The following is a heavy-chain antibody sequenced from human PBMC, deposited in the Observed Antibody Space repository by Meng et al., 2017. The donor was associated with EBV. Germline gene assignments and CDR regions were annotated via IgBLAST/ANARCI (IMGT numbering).Heavy chain of an antibody. D-gene: IGHD3-10*01. CDR1: GASVSGGTYH. CDR2: IYDGGTT. J-gene: IGHJ4*02. CDR3: AKSRSSTPGVVDY. V-gene: IGHV4-61*01. Sequence: QVQLQESSPGLVKPSEPLSLSCTVSGASVSGGTYHWSWIRQRPGKELEWIGYIYDGGTTIYNPSLKSRVTILVDASKNPFSLKLSSVTTADTAVYYCAKSRSSTPGVVDYWGQGTLVTVSS.